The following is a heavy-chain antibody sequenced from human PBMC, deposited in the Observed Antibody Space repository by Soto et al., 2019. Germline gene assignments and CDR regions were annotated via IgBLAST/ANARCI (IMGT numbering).Heavy chain of an antibody. CDR1: GGSFSGFH. D-gene: IGHD6-19*01. CDR3: ARGHSSGWSVYYFDY. Sequence: PSETLSLTCVVYGGSFSGFHWNWIRQPPGKGLEYIGEINHSGSTNYNPSLKSRVTISVDTSKKQFSLKLTSVTAADTAVYYCARGHSSGWSVYYFDYWGRGTLVTVSS. V-gene: IGHV4-34*01. J-gene: IGHJ4*02. CDR2: INHSGST.